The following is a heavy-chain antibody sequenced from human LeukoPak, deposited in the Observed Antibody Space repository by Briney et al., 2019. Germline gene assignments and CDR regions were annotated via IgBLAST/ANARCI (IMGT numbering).Heavy chain of an antibody. Sequence: ASETLSLTCTVSGYSISSGYYWGWIRQPPGKGLEWIGIIYHSGSTYYTPSLKSRVTISVDTSKNQFSLKLSSVTAADTAVYYCARSPYYYDSSGSLYYFDYWGQGTLVTVSS. CDR2: IYHSGST. CDR1: GYSISSGYY. V-gene: IGHV4-38-2*02. D-gene: IGHD3-22*01. J-gene: IGHJ4*02. CDR3: ARSPYYYDSSGSLYYFDY.